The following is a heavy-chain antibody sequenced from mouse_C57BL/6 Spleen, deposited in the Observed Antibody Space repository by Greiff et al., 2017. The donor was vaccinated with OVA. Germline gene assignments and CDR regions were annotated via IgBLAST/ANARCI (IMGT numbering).Heavy chain of an antibody. J-gene: IGHJ3*01. Sequence: EVNVVESGGGLVQPGGSLKLSCAASGFTFSDYYMYWVRQTPEKRLEWVASISNGGGCTYYPDTVKGRFTISRDNAKNTLNLQMSRLKSEDTAMYYCARIDGNSWFAYWGQGTLVTVSA. V-gene: IGHV5-12*01. D-gene: IGHD2-1*01. CDR3: ARIDGNSWFAY. CDR2: ISNGGGCT. CDR1: GFTFSDYY.